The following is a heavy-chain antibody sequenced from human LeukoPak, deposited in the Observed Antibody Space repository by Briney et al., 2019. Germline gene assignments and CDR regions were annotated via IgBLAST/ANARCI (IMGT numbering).Heavy chain of an antibody. CDR2: ISGSGGST. Sequence: GGSLRLSCAASGFTFSSYAMSWVRQAPGKGLVWVSAISGSGGSTYYADSVKGRFTISRDNSKNTLYLQMNSLRAEDTAVYYCAKVVGAASLEDFDYWGQGTLVTVSS. CDR3: AKVVGAASLEDFDY. J-gene: IGHJ4*02. D-gene: IGHD1-26*01. CDR1: GFTFSSYA. V-gene: IGHV3-23*01.